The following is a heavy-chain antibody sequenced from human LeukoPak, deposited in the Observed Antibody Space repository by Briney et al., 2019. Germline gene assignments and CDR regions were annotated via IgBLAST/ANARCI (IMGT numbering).Heavy chain of an antibody. V-gene: IGHV3-21*01. J-gene: IGHJ4*02. CDR3: ARERSGYDSGFDY. D-gene: IGHD5-12*01. CDR2: ISSSSSYI. CDR1: GFTFSSYS. Sequence: GGSLRLSCAACGFTFSSYSMNWVRQAPGKGLEWVSSISSSSSYIYYADSVKGRFTISRDNAKNSLYLQMNSLRAEDTAVYYCARERSGYDSGFDYWGQGTLVTVSS.